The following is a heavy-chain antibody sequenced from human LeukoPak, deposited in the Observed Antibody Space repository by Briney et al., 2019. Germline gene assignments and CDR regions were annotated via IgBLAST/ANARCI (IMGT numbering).Heavy chain of an antibody. Sequence: SETLSLTCAVYGGSFSGYYWSWIRQPPGKGLEWIGEINHSGSTNYNPSLKSRVTISVDTSKNQFSLKLSSVTAADTAVYYCARGGRGYSYGKYFDYWGQGTLSPSPQ. CDR3: ARGGRGYSYGKYFDY. V-gene: IGHV4-34*01. CDR1: GGSFSGYY. D-gene: IGHD5-18*01. J-gene: IGHJ4*02. CDR2: INHSGST.